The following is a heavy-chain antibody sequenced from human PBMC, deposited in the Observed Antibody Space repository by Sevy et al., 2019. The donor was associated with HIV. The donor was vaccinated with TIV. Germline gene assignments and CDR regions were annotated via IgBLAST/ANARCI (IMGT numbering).Heavy chain of an antibody. V-gene: IGHV4-59*01. Sequence: SETLSLTCTVSGGSMSTYYWSLIRQPPGKGLEWIGYIYYSGSTNYNPSLKRRLTMSVETSKNQFSLKLSSVTAADTAVYYCARVGFKWNDVHSWGKGPLVTVSS. CDR1: GGSMSTYY. CDR2: IYYSGST. J-gene: IGHJ4*02. CDR3: ARVGFKWNDVHS. D-gene: IGHD1-20*01.